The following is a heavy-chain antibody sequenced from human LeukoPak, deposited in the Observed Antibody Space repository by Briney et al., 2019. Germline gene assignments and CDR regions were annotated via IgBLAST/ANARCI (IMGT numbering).Heavy chain of an antibody. CDR2: ISSSSSTI. Sequence: GGSLRLSCAASGFTFSSYSMNWVRQAPGKGLEWVSYISSSSSTIYYADSVKGRFTISRDNAKNSLYLQMNSLRAEDTAVYYCARAHYYDSSGPYMDVWGKGTTVTVSS. CDR1: GFTFSSYS. CDR3: ARAHYYDSSGPYMDV. V-gene: IGHV3-48*04. D-gene: IGHD3-22*01. J-gene: IGHJ6*03.